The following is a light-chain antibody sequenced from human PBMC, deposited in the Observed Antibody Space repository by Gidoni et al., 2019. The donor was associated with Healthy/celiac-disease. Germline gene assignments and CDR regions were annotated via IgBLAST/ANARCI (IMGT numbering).Light chain of an antibody. CDR3: QQYGSSPPIT. CDR1: QSVSSSY. V-gene: IGKV3-20*01. J-gene: IGKJ5*01. Sequence: IVFTPSPGTLSLSPGERATLSCRASQSVSSSYLAWYQQKPGQAPRLLIYGASRRATGIPDRFSGSGSGTDFTLTISRLEPEDFAVYYCQQYGSSPPITFGQGTRLEIK. CDR2: GAS.